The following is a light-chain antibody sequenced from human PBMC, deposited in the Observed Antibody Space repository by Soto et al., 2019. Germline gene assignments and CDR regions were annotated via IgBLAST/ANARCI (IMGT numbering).Light chain of an antibody. Sequence: DIQLTQAPSFLSASVGDRVTITCRASQGISTYLVCYQQKPGKAPKLLIYAESTLQSGVPSRFSGSGSGTEFTLTISSLQPEDFATYYCQQLNSYPLTFGGGTKVEIK. J-gene: IGKJ4*01. CDR2: AES. CDR1: QGISTY. CDR3: QQLNSYPLT. V-gene: IGKV1-9*01.